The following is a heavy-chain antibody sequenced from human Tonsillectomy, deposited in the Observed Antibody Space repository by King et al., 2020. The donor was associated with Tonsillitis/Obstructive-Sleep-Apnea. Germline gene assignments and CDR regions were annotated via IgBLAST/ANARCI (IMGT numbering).Heavy chain of an antibody. Sequence: QLVQSGGGVVQPGRSLRLSCAASGFTFSSYGMHWVRQAPGKGLEWVAVISYDGSNKYYADSVKGRFTISRDNSENTLYLQMNSLRAEDTAVYYCAKVRLRFLEWLLGHYYYYYYGMDVWGQGTTVTVSS. J-gene: IGHJ6*02. CDR2: ISYDGSNK. CDR1: GFTFSSYG. CDR3: AKVRLRFLEWLLGHYYYYYYGMDV. D-gene: IGHD3-3*01. V-gene: IGHV3-30*18.